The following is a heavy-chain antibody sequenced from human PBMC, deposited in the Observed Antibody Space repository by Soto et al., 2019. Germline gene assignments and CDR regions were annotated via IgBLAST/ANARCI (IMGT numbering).Heavy chain of an antibody. D-gene: IGHD6-13*01. CDR2: IFYSGTT. V-gene: IGHV4-39*01. CDR3: ARSRRAGPFDD. CDR1: GDSISSRSHY. J-gene: IGHJ4*02. Sequence: SETLSLTCTVSGDSISSRSHYWGWLRQPPRKALEWIGNIFYSGTTYYNPSLKSRITISVDTSKNQFSLKLSSVTTADTAVYYCARSRRAGPFDDWGQGTQVTVSS.